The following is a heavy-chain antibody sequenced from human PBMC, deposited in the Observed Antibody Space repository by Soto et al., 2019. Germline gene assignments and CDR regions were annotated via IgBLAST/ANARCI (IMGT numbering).Heavy chain of an antibody. V-gene: IGHV3-30*18. CDR3: AKDLEYYDFWSGYDYYYYYGMDV. CDR1: GFTFSSYG. CDR2: ISYAGSNK. J-gene: IGHJ6*02. Sequence: QVQLVESGGGVVQPGRSLRLSCAASGFTFSSYGMHWVRQAPGKGLEWVAVISYAGSNKYYADSVKGRFTNSRDNSKNTLYLHMNSLRADETAVYYCAKDLEYYDFWSGYDYYYYYGMDVWGQGTTVTVSS. D-gene: IGHD3-3*01.